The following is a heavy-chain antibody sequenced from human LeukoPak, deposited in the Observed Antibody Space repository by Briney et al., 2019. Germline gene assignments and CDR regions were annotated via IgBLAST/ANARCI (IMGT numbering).Heavy chain of an antibody. Sequence: SETLSLTCAVYGGSFSGYYWSWIRQPPGKGLEWIGEINHSGSTNCNPSLKSRVTISVDTSKNQFSLKLSSVTAADTAVYYCARSVTFSHYYYYYGMDVWGQGTTVTVSS. CDR3: ARSVTFSHYYYYYGMDV. V-gene: IGHV4-34*09. J-gene: IGHJ6*02. CDR2: INHSGST. D-gene: IGHD5-18*01. CDR1: GGSFSGYY.